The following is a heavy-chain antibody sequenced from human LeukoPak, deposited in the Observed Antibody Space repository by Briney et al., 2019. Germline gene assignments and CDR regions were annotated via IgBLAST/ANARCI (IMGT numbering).Heavy chain of an antibody. J-gene: IGHJ6*03. D-gene: IGHD2-2*01. V-gene: IGHV1-69*04. CDR1: GGTFSSYT. CDR2: IIPILGIA. CDR3: ARDGEDIVVVPAAIRYYYYYMDV. Sequence: GSSVKVSCKASGGTFSSYTISWVRQAPGQGPEWMGRIIPILGIANYAQKFQGRVTITADKSTSTAYMELSGLRSEDTAVYYCARDGEDIVVVPAAIRYYYYYMDVWGKGTTVTVSS.